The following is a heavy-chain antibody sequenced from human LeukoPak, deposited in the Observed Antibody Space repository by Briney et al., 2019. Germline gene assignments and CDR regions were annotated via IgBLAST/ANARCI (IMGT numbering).Heavy chain of an antibody. Sequence: GGSLRLSCAASGFTFSSYAMTWVRQAPGKGLEWVANIKPDGTTKFYVDSVKGRFTISRDNALNSLYLQMNSLRAEDTAIYYCARSIPYGTTWYGRSDYWGQGTLVTVPS. V-gene: IGHV3-7*03. D-gene: IGHD6-13*01. CDR1: GFTFSSYA. CDR2: IKPDGTTK. J-gene: IGHJ4*02. CDR3: ARSIPYGTTWYGRSDY.